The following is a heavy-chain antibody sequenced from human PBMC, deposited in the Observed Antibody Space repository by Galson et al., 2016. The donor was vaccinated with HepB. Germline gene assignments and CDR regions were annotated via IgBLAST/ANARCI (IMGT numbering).Heavy chain of an antibody. CDR3: ARGLRAGYYWSFDV. V-gene: IGHV3-13*01. CDR2: YVVAGNT. J-gene: IGHJ6*02. D-gene: IGHD1-26*01. Sequence: SLRLSCAASGFTFSNYDMHWVRQSMGKGLEWVSGYVVAGNTYYADSVKGRFTISREDGENFLYLQMNSLRAGDTAVYHCARGLRAGYYWSFDVWGQGTTVTVSS. CDR1: GFTFSNYD.